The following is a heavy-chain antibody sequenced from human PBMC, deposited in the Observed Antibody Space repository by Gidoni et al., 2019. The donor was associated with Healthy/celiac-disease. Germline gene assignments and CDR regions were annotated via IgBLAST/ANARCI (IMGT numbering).Heavy chain of an antibody. J-gene: IGHJ6*02. CDR2: ISYDGSNK. CDR3: AKPLFHYYYGMDV. Sequence: QVQLVESGGGVVQPGRSLRLSCAASGFTFSSYGMHWVRQAPGKGLEWVAVISYDGSNKYYADSVKGRFTISRDNSKNTLYLQMNSLRAEDTAVYYCAKPLFHYYYGMDVWGQGTTVTVSS. D-gene: IGHD3-3*01. V-gene: IGHV3-30*18. CDR1: GFTFSSYG.